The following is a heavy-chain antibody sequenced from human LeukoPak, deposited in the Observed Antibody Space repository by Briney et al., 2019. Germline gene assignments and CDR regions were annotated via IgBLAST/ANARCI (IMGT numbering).Heavy chain of an antibody. CDR3: ARESLTWLQSRTSWFDP. V-gene: IGHV4-39*07. J-gene: IGHJ5*02. CDR1: GGSISSTTHY. CDR2: IYYSGST. Sequence: SETLSLTCTVSGGSISSTTHYWGWIRLPPGKGLEWIGTIYYSGSTYYNPSLKSRVTISVDSSKNQFSLRLSSVTAADTAVYYCARESLTWLQSRTSWFDPWDQGTLVTVSS. D-gene: IGHD5-24*01.